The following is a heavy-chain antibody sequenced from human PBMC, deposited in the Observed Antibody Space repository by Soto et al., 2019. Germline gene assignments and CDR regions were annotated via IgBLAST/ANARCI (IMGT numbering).Heavy chain of an antibody. Sequence: SETLSLTCTVSVGSNTGYYWSWIRQSPGKGLEWIGCSYYTGATNYNPSLKSRVTILVYTSKNQFSLTLSSATAADTAVYYCARERTPRTGFDYWGQGTLVTVSS. CDR3: ARERTPRTGFDY. V-gene: IGHV4-59*01. CDR1: VGSNTGYY. CDR2: SYYTGAT. D-gene: IGHD7-27*01. J-gene: IGHJ4*02.